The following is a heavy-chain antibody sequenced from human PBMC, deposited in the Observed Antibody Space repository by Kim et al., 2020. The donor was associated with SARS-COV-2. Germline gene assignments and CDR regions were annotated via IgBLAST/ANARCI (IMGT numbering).Heavy chain of an antibody. J-gene: IGHJ6*02. CDR1: GFTFSSYA. V-gene: IGHV3-23*01. D-gene: IGHD3-10*01. Sequence: GGSLRLSCAASGFTFSSYAMSWVRQAPGKGLEWVSAISGSGGSTYYADSVKGRFTISRDNSKNTLYLQMNSLRAEDTAVYYCAKGLRGRGGLLWFGEHENNYYYYGMDVLGQGPTVTVSS. CDR2: ISGSGGST. CDR3: AKGLRGRGGLLWFGEHENNYYYYGMDV.